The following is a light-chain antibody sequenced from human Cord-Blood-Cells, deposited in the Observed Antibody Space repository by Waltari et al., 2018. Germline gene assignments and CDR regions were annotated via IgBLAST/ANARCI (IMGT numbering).Light chain of an antibody. V-gene: IGLV2-11*01. CDR1: SSDVGGSNS. Sequence: QSALTQPRSVSGSPGQSVTISCTGTSSDVGGSNSVSWYQQHPGKAPKLMIYDVSKRPSGVPDRFSGSKSGNTASLTIPGLQAEDEADYYCCSYAGSYTLIFGTGTKVTVL. CDR2: DVS. J-gene: IGLJ1*01. CDR3: CSYAGSYTLI.